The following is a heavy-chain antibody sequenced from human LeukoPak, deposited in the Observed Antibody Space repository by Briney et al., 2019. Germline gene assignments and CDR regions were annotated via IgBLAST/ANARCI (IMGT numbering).Heavy chain of an antibody. V-gene: IGHV3-30*02. D-gene: IGHD2-15*01. CDR3: AKDQCGGSCYYYYYMDV. Sequence: GGSVRLSYAASRLTLRIYGMHWVRQAPGRGREWGAFIRYDGSNKYYADSVKGRFTISRDNSKNTLYLQMNSLRAEDTAVYYCAKDQCGGSCYYYYYMDVWGKGTTVTVSS. J-gene: IGHJ6*03. CDR1: RLTLRIYG. CDR2: IRYDGSNK.